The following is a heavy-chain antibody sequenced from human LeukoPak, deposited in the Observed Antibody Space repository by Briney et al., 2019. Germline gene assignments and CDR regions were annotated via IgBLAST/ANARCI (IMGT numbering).Heavy chain of an antibody. V-gene: IGHV3-23*01. CDR1: GFTFSSYA. Sequence: GGSLRLSCAASGFTFSSYAMSWVRQAPGKGLEWVSAISGSGGTTYYADSVKGRFTISRDKSKNTLYLQMNSLRVEDTAVYYCAKDIKYSSSWYPFDCWGQGILVTVSS. J-gene: IGHJ4*02. CDR2: ISGSGGTT. D-gene: IGHD6-13*01. CDR3: AKDIKYSSSWYPFDC.